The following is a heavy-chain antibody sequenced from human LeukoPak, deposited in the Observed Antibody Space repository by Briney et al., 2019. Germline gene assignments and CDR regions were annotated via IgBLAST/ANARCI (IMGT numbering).Heavy chain of an antibody. CDR2: FDPEDGET. J-gene: IGHJ4*02. Sequence: ASVKVSCKVSGYTLTELSMHWVRQAPGKGIEWMGGFDPEDGETIYAQKFQGRVTMTEDTSTDTAYMELSSLRSEDTAVYYCATQYSGLLIFDYWGQGTLVTVSS. D-gene: IGHD1-26*01. CDR1: GYTLTELS. V-gene: IGHV1-24*01. CDR3: ATQYSGLLIFDY.